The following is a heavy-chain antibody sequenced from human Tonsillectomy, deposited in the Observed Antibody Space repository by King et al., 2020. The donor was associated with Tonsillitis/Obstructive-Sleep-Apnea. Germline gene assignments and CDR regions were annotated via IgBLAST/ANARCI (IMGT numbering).Heavy chain of an antibody. CDR3: ARGGAVGAKDY. V-gene: IGHV1-2*02. Sequence: QLVQSGAEVKKPGASVKVSCKASGYTFTGYYMHWVRQAPGQGLEWMGWINPNSGGTKYAQKFQGRVTMTRDTSISTAYMELRRLTSDDTAVYYCARGGAVGAKDYWGQGTLVTVSS. D-gene: IGHD1-26*01. J-gene: IGHJ4*02. CDR2: INPNSGGT. CDR1: GYTFTGYY.